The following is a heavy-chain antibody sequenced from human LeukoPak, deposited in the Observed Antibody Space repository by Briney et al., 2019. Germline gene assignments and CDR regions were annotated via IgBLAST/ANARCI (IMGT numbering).Heavy chain of an antibody. CDR2: IDPNSGNT. V-gene: IGHV1-2*02. CDR3: ARSLDLDV. Sequence: ASVKVSCKASGYTFIGYYIHWVRQAPGQGLEWMGWIDPNSGNTNRPQKFQGRVTMTRDTSITTAYMELSSLRSDDTAVYYCARSLDLDVWGQGTTVTVSS. J-gene: IGHJ6*02. CDR1: GYTFIGYY.